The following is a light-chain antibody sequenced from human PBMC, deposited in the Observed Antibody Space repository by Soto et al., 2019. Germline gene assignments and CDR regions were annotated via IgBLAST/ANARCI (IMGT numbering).Light chain of an antibody. CDR1: NIGSKS. Sequence: SYELTQPPSVSVAPGKTARITCGGNNIGSKSVHWYQQKPGQAPVLVIYYDSDRPSGIRERFSGSNSGNTATLTISRVEAGDEADYYCQVWDSSSDHWVFGGGTKLTVL. V-gene: IGLV3-21*04. CDR3: QVWDSSSDHWV. J-gene: IGLJ3*02. CDR2: YDS.